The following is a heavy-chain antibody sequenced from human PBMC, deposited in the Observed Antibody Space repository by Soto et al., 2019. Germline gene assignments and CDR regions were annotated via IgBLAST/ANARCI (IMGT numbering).Heavy chain of an antibody. CDR1: GYTFTSYY. V-gene: IGHV1-46*01. D-gene: IGHD1-26*01. J-gene: IGHJ6*02. CDR3: ARESGSSDYYYGMDV. Sequence: RASVKVSCKASGYTFTSYYMHWVRQAPGQGLEWMGIINPSGGSTSYAQKFQGRVTMTRDTSTSTVYMELSSLRSEDTAVYYCARESGSSDYYYGMDVWGQGTTVTVSS. CDR2: INPSGGST.